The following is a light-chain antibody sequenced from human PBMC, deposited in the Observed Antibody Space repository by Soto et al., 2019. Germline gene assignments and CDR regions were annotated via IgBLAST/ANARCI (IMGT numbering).Light chain of an antibody. CDR1: QSFLSGDGRTY. CDR2: EVS. V-gene: IGKV2D-29*01. Sequence: EIVMTQSPPSLPVTPGQPASISCKSSQSFLSGDGRTYLYWYLQRPGQPPRLLMNEVSIRSSGVXDTXTGSGSGTDFTLKISRVEAEDIGVYYCMQAGQLPLTFGGGTKVEI. J-gene: IGKJ4*01. CDR3: MQAGQLPLT.